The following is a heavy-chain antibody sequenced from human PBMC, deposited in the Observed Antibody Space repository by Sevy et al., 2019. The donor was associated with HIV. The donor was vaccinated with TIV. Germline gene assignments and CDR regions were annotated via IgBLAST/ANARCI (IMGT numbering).Heavy chain of an antibody. CDR2: INSDGSST. CDR3: ARGSSYNWRGDS. CDR1: GFTFSSYW. J-gene: IGHJ4*02. D-gene: IGHD1-1*01. Sequence: LSLTCAASGFTFSSYWMHWVRQGSGKGLVWVSRINSDGSSTYYADSVKGRFTISRDNAKNTLYLQMNSLRAEDTAVYYCARGSSYNWRGDSWGQGTLVTVSS. V-gene: IGHV3-74*01.